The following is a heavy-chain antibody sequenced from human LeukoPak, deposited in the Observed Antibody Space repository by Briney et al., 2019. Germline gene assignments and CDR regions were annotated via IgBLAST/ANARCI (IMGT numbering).Heavy chain of an antibody. Sequence: ASVKVSCKASGYPYTSFGISWVRQAPGQGLEWMGCISGNKGDTIYAQTVQGRVTMTTDRSTSTTHMELRSLRPDDTAVYYCARGSYGEVAFDIWGQGTMVTVSS. CDR1: GYPYTSFG. D-gene: IGHD4-17*01. CDR2: ISGNKGDT. J-gene: IGHJ3*02. CDR3: ARGSYGEVAFDI. V-gene: IGHV1-18*01.